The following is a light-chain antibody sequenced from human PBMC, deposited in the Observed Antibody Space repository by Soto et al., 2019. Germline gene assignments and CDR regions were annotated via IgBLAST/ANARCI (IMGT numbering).Light chain of an antibody. J-gene: IGKJ2*01. CDR2: AAS. CDR3: QQSYRSPYT. CDR1: QSINIY. Sequence: IQLTQSPSSLSASVGDRVTLTCRASQSINIYLNWYQQKSGKAPTLLIYAASSLQSGVPSRVSGGGSRTDSTLTISSLQTEDLATNYCQQSYRSPYTFGHGTKLEI. V-gene: IGKV1-39*01.